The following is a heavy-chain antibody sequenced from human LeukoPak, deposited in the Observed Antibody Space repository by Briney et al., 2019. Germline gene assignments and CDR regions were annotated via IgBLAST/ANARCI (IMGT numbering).Heavy chain of an antibody. V-gene: IGHV1-69*05. Sequence: GASVKVSCKASGGTFSSYAISWVRQAPGQGLEWMGGIIPIFGTANYAQKFQGRVTITTDESTSTAYMELSSLRSEDTAVYYCARGRDGYNWSCEYWGQGTLVTVSS. D-gene: IGHD5-24*01. J-gene: IGHJ4*02. CDR2: IIPIFGTA. CDR1: GGTFSSYA. CDR3: ARGRDGYNWSCEY.